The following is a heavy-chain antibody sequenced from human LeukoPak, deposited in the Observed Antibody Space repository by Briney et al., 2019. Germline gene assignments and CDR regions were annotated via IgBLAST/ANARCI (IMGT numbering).Heavy chain of an antibody. CDR3: ARGYCSSANCLDYYFDY. D-gene: IGHD2-2*01. CDR2: INPNSGGA. J-gene: IGHJ4*02. CDR1: GYTFTDYY. V-gene: IGHV1-2*02. Sequence: ASVKVSCKASGYTFTDYYMYWVRQAPGQGLEWMGWINPNSGGANYAQKFQGRVTMTRDTSINTAYMELSRLRSDDTAVYYCARGYCSSANCLDYYFDYWGQGTLVTVSS.